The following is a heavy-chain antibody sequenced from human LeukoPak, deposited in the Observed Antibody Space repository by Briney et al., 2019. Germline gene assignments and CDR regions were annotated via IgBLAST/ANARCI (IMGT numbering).Heavy chain of an antibody. CDR3: AKNGGPHGMDI. D-gene: IGHD3-16*01. V-gene: IGHV3-7*02. J-gene: IGHJ6*02. CDR2: IKHDGSET. CDR1: GFTFSSIW. Sequence: PGGSLRLSCVTSGFTFSSIWMSWVREAPGKGLEWVANIKHDGSETNYVDSVKGRFTISRDNAKNSLHLQMNSLRVEDTAVYYCAKNGGPHGMDIWGQGTTVTVSS.